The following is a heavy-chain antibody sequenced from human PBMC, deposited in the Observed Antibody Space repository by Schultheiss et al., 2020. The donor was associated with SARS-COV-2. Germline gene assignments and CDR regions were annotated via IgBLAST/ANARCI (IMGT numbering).Heavy chain of an antibody. CDR1: GGSISSYY. Sequence: SETLSLTCTVSGGSISSYYWGWIRQPPGKGLEWIGSIYYSGSTNYNPSLKSRVTISGDTSKNHFSLKLSSVTAADTAVYYCARTTVAPPDYWGQGTLVTVSS. J-gene: IGHJ4*02. V-gene: IGHV4-59*08. CDR3: ARTTVAPPDY. D-gene: IGHD4-23*01. CDR2: IYYSGST.